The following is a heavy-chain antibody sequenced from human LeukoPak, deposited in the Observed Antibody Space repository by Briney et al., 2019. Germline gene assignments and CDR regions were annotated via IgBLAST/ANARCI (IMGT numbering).Heavy chain of an antibody. Sequence: SETLSLTCAVYGGSFSGYYWSWIRQPPGKGLEWIEEINHSGSTNYSPSLKSRVTISVDTSKNQFSLKLSSVTAADTAVYYCARGFYTPRWFGGNWFDPWGQGTLVTVSS. CDR2: INHSGST. CDR1: GGSFSGYY. V-gene: IGHV4-34*01. D-gene: IGHD3-10*01. CDR3: ARGFYTPRWFGGNWFDP. J-gene: IGHJ5*02.